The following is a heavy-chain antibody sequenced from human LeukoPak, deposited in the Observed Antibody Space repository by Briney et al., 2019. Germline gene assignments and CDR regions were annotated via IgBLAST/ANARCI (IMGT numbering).Heavy chain of an antibody. Sequence: ASVKVSCKASGYTLTSHGLSWVRQAPGQGLEWMGWISAYNGNTNYAQKLQGRVTMTTDTSTNTAYMELRSLRSDDTAVYYCARPTYYYDSSGYYYFDYWGQGTLVTVSS. CDR2: ISAYNGNT. D-gene: IGHD3-22*01. V-gene: IGHV1-18*01. CDR3: ARPTYYYDSSGYYYFDY. J-gene: IGHJ4*02. CDR1: GYTLTSHG.